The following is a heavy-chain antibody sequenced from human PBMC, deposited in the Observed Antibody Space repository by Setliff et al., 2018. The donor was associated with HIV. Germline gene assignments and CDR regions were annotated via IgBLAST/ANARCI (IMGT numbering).Heavy chain of an antibody. Sequence: GASVKVSCKASGYTFTGYFIHWVRQAPGQGLEWMGRINPNTGDTNYAQKFQDRVTMTRDTSINTAYMGLSRLRSDDTAVYYCAREYDVLTGYYISAFDIWGQGTMVTVSS. CDR3: AREYDVLTGYYISAFDI. D-gene: IGHD3-9*01. CDR2: INPNTGDT. V-gene: IGHV1-2*06. CDR1: GYTFTGYF. J-gene: IGHJ3*02.